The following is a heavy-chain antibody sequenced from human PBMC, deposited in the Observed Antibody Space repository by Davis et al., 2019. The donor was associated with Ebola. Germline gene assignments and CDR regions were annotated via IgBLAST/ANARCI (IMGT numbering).Heavy chain of an antibody. D-gene: IGHD3-3*01. CDR2: ISGSGRTI. CDR3: ARGGPVWSGNIFDS. V-gene: IGHV3-48*03. CDR1: GFSLSTYD. J-gene: IGHJ4*02. Sequence: GGSLRLSCAASGFSLSTYDMSWVRQAPGKGLEWISYISGSGRTIYYADSVKGRFTISGDNAKNALYLQMNSLRAEDTAVYYCARGGPVWSGNIFDSWGQGTPVTVSS.